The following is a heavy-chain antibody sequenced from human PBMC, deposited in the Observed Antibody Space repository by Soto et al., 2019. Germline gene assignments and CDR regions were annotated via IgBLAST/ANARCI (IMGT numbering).Heavy chain of an antibody. V-gene: IGHV1-46*01. CDR3: ANADYYASGSYQFDP. CDR1: GYTFTSYY. CDR2: INPSGGST. Sequence: QVQLVQSGAEVKKPGASVKVSCKASGYTFTSYYMHWVRQAPGQGLEWMGIINPSGGSTSYAQKCQGRVTMXXDXSXXTVYMELSSLRSEDTAVYYCANADYYASGSYQFDPWGQGTLVTVSS. J-gene: IGHJ5*02. D-gene: IGHD3-10*01.